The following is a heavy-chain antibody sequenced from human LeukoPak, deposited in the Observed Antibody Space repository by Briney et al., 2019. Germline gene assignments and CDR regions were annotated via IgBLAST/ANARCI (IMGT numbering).Heavy chain of an antibody. CDR3: ATDGAVAGTAYPEY. CDR2: INPNSGGT. V-gene: IGHV1-2*02. Sequence: ASVKVSCKASGYTFTGYYIHWVRQAPGQGLEWMGWINPNSGGTHFAQKFQGRVTVTRDTSISTAYMELSSLTSDDTALYYCATDGAVAGTAYPEYWGQGTLVTVSS. J-gene: IGHJ4*02. CDR1: GYTFTGYY. D-gene: IGHD6-19*01.